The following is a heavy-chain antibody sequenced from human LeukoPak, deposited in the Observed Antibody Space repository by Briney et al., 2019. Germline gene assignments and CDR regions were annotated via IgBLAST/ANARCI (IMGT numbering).Heavy chain of an antibody. J-gene: IGHJ4*02. Sequence: SETLSLTCTVSGGSISSYYWSWIRQPPGKGLEWIGYIYYSGSTNYNPSLKSRVTISVDTSKNRFSLELSSVTAADTAVYYCARWGSITTARFDYWGQGTLVTVSS. CDR2: IYYSGST. CDR3: ARWGSITTARFDY. CDR1: GGSISSYY. D-gene: IGHD3-16*01. V-gene: IGHV4-59*01.